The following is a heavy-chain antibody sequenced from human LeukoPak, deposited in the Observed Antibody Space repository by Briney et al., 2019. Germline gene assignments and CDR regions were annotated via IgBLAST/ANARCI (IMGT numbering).Heavy chain of an antibody. D-gene: IGHD1-1*01. J-gene: IGHJ4*02. CDR1: GGSISSYY. CDR2: IYYSGST. CDR3: ARRTTGDPKFDY. Sequence: SETLSLTCTVSGGSISSYYWSWIRQPPGKGLEWIGYIYYSGSTNYNPSLKSRVTISVDTSKNQFSLKLSSVTAADTAVYYCARRTTGDPKFDYWGQGTLVTVSS. V-gene: IGHV4-59*01.